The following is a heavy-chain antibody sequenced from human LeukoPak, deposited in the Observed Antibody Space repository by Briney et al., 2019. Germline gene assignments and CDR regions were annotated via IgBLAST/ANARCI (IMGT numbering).Heavy chain of an antibody. Sequence: PSETLSLTCAVYGGSFSGYYWSWIRQPPGKGLEWIGEINHSGSTNYNPSLKSRVTISVDTPKNQFSLKLSSVTAADTAVYYCARTVDHTSYYYYMDVWDKGTTVTISS. V-gene: IGHV4-34*01. CDR3: ARTVDHTSYYYYMDV. D-gene: IGHD4-23*01. CDR1: GGSFSGYY. CDR2: INHSGST. J-gene: IGHJ6*03.